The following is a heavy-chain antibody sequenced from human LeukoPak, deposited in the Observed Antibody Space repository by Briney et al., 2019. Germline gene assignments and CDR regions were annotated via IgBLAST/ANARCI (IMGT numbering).Heavy chain of an antibody. Sequence: GASVKVSCKASGYTFTSYGISWVRQAPGQGLEWMGWISAYNGNTNYAQKLQGRVTMTTDTSTSTAYMELRSLRSDDTAVYYCARIVVPAAKRGAPSTPDYWGQGTLVTVSS. CDR1: GYTFTSYG. CDR3: ARIVVPAAKRGAPSTPDY. D-gene: IGHD2-2*01. CDR2: ISAYNGNT. J-gene: IGHJ4*02. V-gene: IGHV1-18*01.